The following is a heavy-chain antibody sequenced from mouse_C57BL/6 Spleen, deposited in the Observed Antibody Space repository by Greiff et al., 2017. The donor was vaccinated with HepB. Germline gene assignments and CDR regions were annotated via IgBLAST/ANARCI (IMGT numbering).Heavy chain of an antibody. CDR2: IDPSDSYT. Sequence: QVQLQQPGAKLVMPGASVKLSCKASGYTFTSYWMHWVKQRPGQGLEWIGEIDPSDSYTNYNQKFKGKSTLTVDKSSSTAYMQLSSLTSEDSAVYYCAAGGYYGSSYVEGYYFDYWGQGTTLTVSS. CDR3: AAGGYYGSSYVEGYYFDY. D-gene: IGHD1-1*01. V-gene: IGHV1-69*01. CDR1: GYTFTSYW. J-gene: IGHJ2*01.